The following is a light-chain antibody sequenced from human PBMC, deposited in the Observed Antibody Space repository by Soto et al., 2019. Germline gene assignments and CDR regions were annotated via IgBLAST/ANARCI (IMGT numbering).Light chain of an antibody. J-gene: IGKJ1*01. CDR2: DAS. V-gene: IGKV1-5*01. CDR3: QQSYSRVT. CDR1: QSISSW. Sequence: DIQMTQSPSTLSASVGDRVTITCRASQSISSWLAWYQQKPGKAPKLLIYDASSLETGVPSRFSGSRSGTDFTLTISSLQPEDFATYYCQQSYSRVTFGQGTKVDIK.